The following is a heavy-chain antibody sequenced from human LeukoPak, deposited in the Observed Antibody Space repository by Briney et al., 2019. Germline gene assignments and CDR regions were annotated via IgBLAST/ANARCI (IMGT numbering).Heavy chain of an antibody. V-gene: IGHV4-4*07. J-gene: IGHJ4*02. Sequence: SETLSLTCTVSGGTISSYYWSWIRQPAGKGLQWIGRIYTSGSTNYNPSLKSRVTMSVDTSNNQFSLKLSSVTAADTAVYYYARDPGYYYDSSGLNWGQGTLVTVSS. D-gene: IGHD3-22*01. CDR2: IYTSGST. CDR3: ARDPGYYYDSSGLN. CDR1: GGTISSYY.